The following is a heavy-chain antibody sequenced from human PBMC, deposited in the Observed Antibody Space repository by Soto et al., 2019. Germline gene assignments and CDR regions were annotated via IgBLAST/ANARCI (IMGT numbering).Heavy chain of an antibody. Sequence: PGGSLRLSCAASGLTFSSYGVHWVRQAPGKGLEWVAVISYDGSNKYYADSVKGRFTISRDNSKNTLYLQMNSLRAEDTAVYYCARPLWRDDYNWGYFDLWGRGTLVTVSS. CDR3: ARPLWRDDYNWGYFDL. CDR1: GLTFSSYG. CDR2: ISYDGSNK. J-gene: IGHJ2*01. D-gene: IGHD4-4*01. V-gene: IGHV3-30*03.